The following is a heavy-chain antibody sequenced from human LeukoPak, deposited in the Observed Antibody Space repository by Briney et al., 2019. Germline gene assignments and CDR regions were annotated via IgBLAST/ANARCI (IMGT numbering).Heavy chain of an antibody. V-gene: IGHV3-30*04. J-gene: IGHJ4*02. CDR1: GFTFSSYA. CDR3: ARDQVAARPTLFDY. Sequence: GGSLRLSCAASGFTFSSYAMHWVRQAPGKGLEGVAVISYDGSNKYYADSVKGRFTISRDNSKNTLYLQMNSLRAEDTAVYYCARDQVAARPTLFDYWGQGTLVTVSS. D-gene: IGHD6-6*01. CDR2: ISYDGSNK.